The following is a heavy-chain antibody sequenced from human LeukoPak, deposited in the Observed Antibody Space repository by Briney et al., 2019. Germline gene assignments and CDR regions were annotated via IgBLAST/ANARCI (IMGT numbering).Heavy chain of an antibody. D-gene: IGHD3-10*01. Sequence: PGETLRLSCEASGLTFSNSWMHWVRQAQGQGLVWVSRINNEGTTISYADSVKGRFTISRDNAKNTLYLQMNSLRAEDTAVYYCARVSGLGMNEYYQHWGQGTLVTVAS. V-gene: IGHV3-74*01. J-gene: IGHJ1*01. CDR2: INNEGTTI. CDR1: GLTFSNSW. CDR3: ARVSGLGMNEYYQH.